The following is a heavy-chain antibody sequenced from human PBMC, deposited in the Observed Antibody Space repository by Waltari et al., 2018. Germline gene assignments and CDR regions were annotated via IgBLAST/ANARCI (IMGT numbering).Heavy chain of an antibody. D-gene: IGHD1-1*01. CDR2: IPYSGST. J-gene: IGHJ6*03. V-gene: IGHV4-39*07. Sequence: QLQLQESGPGLVKPSETLSLTCTVSGGSISSESYYWGWIRQPPGKGLEWIGIIPYSGSTYYNPSLKSRVTISVDTSKNQFSLRLNSVTAADTALYYCAKSAAWNPTGDYYYMAVWGTGTTVTVSS. CDR1: GGSISSESYY. CDR3: AKSAAWNPTGDYYYMAV.